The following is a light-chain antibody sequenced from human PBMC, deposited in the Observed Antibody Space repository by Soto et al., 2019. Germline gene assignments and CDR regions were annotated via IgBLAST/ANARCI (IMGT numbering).Light chain of an antibody. CDR2: GNS. CDR1: RSNIGAGYD. J-gene: IGLJ7*01. Sequence: QSVLTQPPSVSGAPGQRVTISCSGTRSNIGAGYDVHWYQQHPGRAPKVLIYGNSNRPSGVPDRFSGSRSGTSASLAITGLQAEDEAEYYCQSYDSSLTGSVFGGGTQLTVL. V-gene: IGLV1-40*01. CDR3: QSYDSSLTGSV.